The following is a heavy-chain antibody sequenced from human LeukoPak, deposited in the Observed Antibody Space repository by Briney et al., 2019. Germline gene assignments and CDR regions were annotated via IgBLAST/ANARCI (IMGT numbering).Heavy chain of an antibody. CDR2: IKQDGSEK. V-gene: IGHV3-7*01. J-gene: IGHJ4*01. CDR1: GFIFSTYE. Sequence: GGSLRLSCATSGFIFSTYEMSWVRQVPGKGLEWVANIKQDGSEKTYADSVRGRFTIFRDNAKDSVYLQMNSLRAEDSAIYYCAREGFYFFDFWGQGTLVTVSS. CDR3: AREGFYFFDF.